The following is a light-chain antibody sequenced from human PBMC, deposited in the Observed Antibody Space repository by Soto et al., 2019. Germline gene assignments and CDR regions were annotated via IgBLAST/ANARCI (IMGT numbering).Light chain of an antibody. CDR1: SSDVGGYNY. V-gene: IGLV2-14*01. CDR3: SSYTSSSVV. J-gene: IGLJ2*01. Sequence: QSVLTQPASVSGSPGQSITISCTGTSSDVGGYNYVSWYQQHPGKAPKLMIYDVSNRPSGVSNRFSGSKSGNTAPLTISGLQAEDEAFYYCSSYTSSSVVFGGGTKLTVL. CDR2: DVS.